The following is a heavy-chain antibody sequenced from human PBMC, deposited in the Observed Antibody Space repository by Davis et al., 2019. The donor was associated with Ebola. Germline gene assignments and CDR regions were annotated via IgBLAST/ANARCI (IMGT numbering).Heavy chain of an antibody. J-gene: IGHJ3*02. CDR3: ARGKTYSYVSGSYNLDAFDI. V-gene: IGHV3-66*01. D-gene: IGHD3-10*01. CDR1: ELIASDNY. Sequence: PGGSLSPPSPPPELIASDNYMSWARQAPGKGREWASVIYSGGSTYYADPVKGRFTISRDNSKNTLFLQMGSLRAEDMAVYYCARGKTYSYVSGSYNLDAFDIWGQGTMVTVSS. CDR2: IYSGGST.